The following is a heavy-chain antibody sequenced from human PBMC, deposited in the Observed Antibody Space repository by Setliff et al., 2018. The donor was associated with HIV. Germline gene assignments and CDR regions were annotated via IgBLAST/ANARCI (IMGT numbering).Heavy chain of an antibody. V-gene: IGHV3-11*04. J-gene: IGHJ4*02. Sequence: PGGSLRLSCAASGFTVSDTHMNWVRQAPGKGLGWVSFISSSGSTIYYAGSVKGRFTISRDNAKNSLYLQMNSLRAEDTAVYYCARDSMGEIAVAGPDYFDYWGQGTLVTVSS. D-gene: IGHD6-19*01. CDR2: ISSSGSTI. CDR3: ARDSMGEIAVAGPDYFDY. CDR1: GFTVSDTH.